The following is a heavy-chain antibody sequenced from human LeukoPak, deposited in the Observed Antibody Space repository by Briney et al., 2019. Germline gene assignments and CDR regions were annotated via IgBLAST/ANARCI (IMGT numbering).Heavy chain of an antibody. CDR1: GYTLTELS. Sequence: ASVKVSCKVSGYTLTELSIHWVRQAPGKGLEWMGGFDPEDGETIYAQRFQGRVTMTEDTSTDAAYMELSSLRSEDAAVYYCATVSYYYDSSGYQGYFQHWGQGTLVTVSS. V-gene: IGHV1-24*01. CDR3: ATVSYYYDSSGYQGYFQH. J-gene: IGHJ1*01. D-gene: IGHD3-22*01. CDR2: FDPEDGET.